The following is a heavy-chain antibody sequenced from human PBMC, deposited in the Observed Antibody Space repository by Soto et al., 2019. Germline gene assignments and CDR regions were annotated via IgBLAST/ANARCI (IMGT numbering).Heavy chain of an antibody. D-gene: IGHD2-15*01. CDR3: AKAPRPCSVGSCYVDY. J-gene: IGHJ4*02. V-gene: IGHV3-30*18. Sequence: QVQLVESGGGVVQPGRSLRLSCAASGFTFSSYGMYWVRQAPGKGLEWGAVISSDGTNKYYADSVKGRFTISRDNSKNTLDLQMNSLRAEDTAVYYCAKAPRPCSVGSCYVDYWGQGTLVTVSS. CDR1: GFTFSSYG. CDR2: ISSDGTNK.